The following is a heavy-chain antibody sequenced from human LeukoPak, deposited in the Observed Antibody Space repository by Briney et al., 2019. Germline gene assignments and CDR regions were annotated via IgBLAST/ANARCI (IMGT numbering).Heavy chain of an antibody. V-gene: IGHV4-59*12. CDR2: IYYSGST. Sequence: SETLSLTCTVSGGSISSYYWSWIRQPPGKGLEWIGYIYYSGSTNYNPSLKSRVTISVDTSKNQFSLKLSSVTAADTAVYYCARELGDYNSGSHGWFDPWGQGTLVTVSS. J-gene: IGHJ5*02. CDR3: ARELGDYNSGSHGWFDP. CDR1: GGSISSYY. D-gene: IGHD1-26*01.